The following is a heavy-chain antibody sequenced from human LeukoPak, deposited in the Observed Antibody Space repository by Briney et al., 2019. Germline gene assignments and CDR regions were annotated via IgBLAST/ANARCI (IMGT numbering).Heavy chain of an antibody. D-gene: IGHD1-26*01. Sequence: GGSLRLSCAASGFTFSTYNMNWVRQAPGKGLEWVSAISGSGGSTYYADSVKGRFTISRDNSKNTLYLQMNSLRAEDTAVYYCAKDQYSGSYSLWGQGTLVTVSS. V-gene: IGHV3-23*01. CDR1: GFTFSTYN. CDR3: AKDQYSGSYSL. CDR2: ISGSGGST. J-gene: IGHJ4*02.